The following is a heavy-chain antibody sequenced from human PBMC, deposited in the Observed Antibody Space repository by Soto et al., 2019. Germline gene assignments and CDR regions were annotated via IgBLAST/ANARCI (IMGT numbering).Heavy chain of an antibody. CDR1: GASITSTTYF. CDR3: AKNLPRTGRFDY. CDR2: TYYSGKT. V-gene: IGHV4-39*01. J-gene: IGHJ4*02. Sequence: SETLSLTCTLSGASITSTTYFWAWIRQPTGRGLEWVGSTYYSGKTHYNPSLKNRVTISVDRSKNQFSLQMTSVTAADTAVYYCAKNLPRTGRFDYWGQGTLVTVSS.